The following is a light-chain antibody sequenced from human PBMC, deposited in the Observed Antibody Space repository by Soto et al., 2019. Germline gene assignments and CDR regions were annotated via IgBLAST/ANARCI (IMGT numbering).Light chain of an antibody. Sequence: EIVLTQSPGTLSLSPGDRDTLSCRASQSVANNYLAWYQQKPGQAPRLLIYGASNRASGTPDRFSGSGSGTDFTLTISRLEPEEFAVYHCQQYGSSPATFGQGTKVDIK. CDR1: QSVANNY. CDR3: QQYGSSPAT. CDR2: GAS. J-gene: IGKJ2*01. V-gene: IGKV3-20*01.